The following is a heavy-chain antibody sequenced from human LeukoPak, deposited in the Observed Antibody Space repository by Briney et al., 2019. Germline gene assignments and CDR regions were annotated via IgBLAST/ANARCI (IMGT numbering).Heavy chain of an antibody. CDR2: IYYSGST. Sequence: PSETLSLTCTVSAGSISSYYWSWIPQSPGKGWEGIGYIYYSGSTNYNPSLKSRVTISVDTSKNQFSLKLSSVTAADTAVYYCARDDGDYYFDYWGQGTLVTVSS. CDR1: AGSISSYY. CDR3: ARDDGDYYFDY. D-gene: IGHD4-17*01. J-gene: IGHJ4*02. V-gene: IGHV4-59*01.